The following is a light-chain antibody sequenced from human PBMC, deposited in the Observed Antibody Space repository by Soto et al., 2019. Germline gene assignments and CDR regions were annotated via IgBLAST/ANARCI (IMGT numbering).Light chain of an antibody. V-gene: IGLV1-40*01. CDR2: YNT. CDR1: RSNIGAGFD. CDR3: QSYDNRLSASV. Sequence: QSVLTQPPSVSGAPGQSISISCTGGRSNIGAGFDVQWYRQFPGTAPKLLIYYNTNRPSGVPDRFSASKSGTSASLAITGRQAEDEADYYCQSYDNRLSASVFGGGTKLTVL. J-gene: IGLJ2*01.